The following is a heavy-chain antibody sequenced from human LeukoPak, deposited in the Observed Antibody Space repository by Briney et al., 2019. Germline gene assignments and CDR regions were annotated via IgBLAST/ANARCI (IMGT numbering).Heavy chain of an antibody. CDR1: GFTFSSYS. CDR2: ISSSSSYI. CDR3: ATNIVATIGVFDY. Sequence: GGSLRLSCAASGFTFSSYSMNWVRQAPGKGLEWVSSISSSSSYIYYADSVKGRFTISRDNAKNSLYLQMNILRAEDTAVYYCATNIVATIGVFDYWGQGTLVTVSS. D-gene: IGHD5-12*01. J-gene: IGHJ4*02. V-gene: IGHV3-21*01.